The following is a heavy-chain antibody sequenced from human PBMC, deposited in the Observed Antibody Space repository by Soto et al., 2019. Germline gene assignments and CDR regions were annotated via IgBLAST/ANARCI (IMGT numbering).Heavy chain of an antibody. CDR1: GYTFTGYY. D-gene: IGHD2-15*01. CDR2: INPNSGGT. CDR3: ARIGYCSGGRCYPMGAFDI. V-gene: IGHV1-2*04. Sequence: GASVKVSCKASGYTFTGYYMHWVRQAPGQGLEWMGWINPNSGGTNYAQKFQGWVTMTRDTSISTAYMELSRLRSDDTAVYYCARIGYCSGGRCYPMGAFDIWGQRTMVTVSS. J-gene: IGHJ3*02.